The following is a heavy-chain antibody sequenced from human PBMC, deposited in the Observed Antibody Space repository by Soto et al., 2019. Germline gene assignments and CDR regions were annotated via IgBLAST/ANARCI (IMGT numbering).Heavy chain of an antibody. J-gene: IGHJ5*02. V-gene: IGHV1-3*01. CDR2: INAGNGNT. Sequence: AAVKVASKASGYTFNSHAIHWVLEEPGQRPEWLGWINAGNGNTYYSEKFEGRVTFTRDTAATTVNMELTSLTSEDTAIYYCGRDQSGIGYYVDWFDPWGQGTLVTVSS. CDR3: GRDQSGIGYYVDWFDP. D-gene: IGHD3-10*02. CDR1: GYTFNSHA.